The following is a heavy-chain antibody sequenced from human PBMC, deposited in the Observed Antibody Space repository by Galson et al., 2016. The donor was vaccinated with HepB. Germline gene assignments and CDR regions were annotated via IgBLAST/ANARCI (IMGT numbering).Heavy chain of an antibody. CDR3: TTENWWRVHD. CDR1: GFPFSSFW. Sequence: SLRLSCAASGFPFSSFWMNWVRQAPGKGLEWVGRIRINSDGATTDYSAPVNGRFSISRDDSKNTLYLQMNGLKTEDTAVYYCTTENWWRVHDWGQGTLVTVSS. V-gene: IGHV3-15*01. D-gene: IGHD2-8*02. CDR2: IRINSDGATT. J-gene: IGHJ4*02.